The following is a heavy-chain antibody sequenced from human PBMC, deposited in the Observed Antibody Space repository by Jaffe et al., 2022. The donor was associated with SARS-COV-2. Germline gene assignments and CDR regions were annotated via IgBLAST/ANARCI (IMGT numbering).Heavy chain of an antibody. CDR3: VNTAYILIY. CDR1: GFTFSNYA. D-gene: IGHD2-21*02. J-gene: IGHJ4*02. CDR2: ISNNGDST. V-gene: IGHV3-64D*06. Sequence: DVQLVESGGGLVQPGRSLRLSCSASGFTFSNYAMHWVRQAPGKGLELVSCISNNGDSTYYADSVKGRFAISRDNSNNALYLQMNSLTPEDTAVYYCVNTAYILIYWGQGTRVSVSS.